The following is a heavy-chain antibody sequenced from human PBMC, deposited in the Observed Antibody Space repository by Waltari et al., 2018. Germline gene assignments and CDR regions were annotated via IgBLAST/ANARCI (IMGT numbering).Heavy chain of an antibody. CDR3: ARSDDFWSGYPYYFDY. V-gene: IGHV1-2*02. CDR2: IDPNNGGT. J-gene: IGHJ4*02. Sequence: QVQLVQSGAEVKKPGASVKVSCKASGYTFSGPYIHWVRQAPGQGLEWMGWIDPNNGGTTFAQNFQGRVTMARDTSISTAYMELSRLKSDDTAVYYCARSDDFWSGYPYYFDYWGQGALVTVSS. D-gene: IGHD3-3*01. CDR1: GYTFSGPY.